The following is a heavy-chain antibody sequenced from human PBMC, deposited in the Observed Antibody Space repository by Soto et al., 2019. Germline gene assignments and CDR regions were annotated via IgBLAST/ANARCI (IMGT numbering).Heavy chain of an antibody. CDR1: GFTFSSYG. J-gene: IGHJ6*02. V-gene: IGHV3-30*18. Sequence: GGSLRLSCAASGFTFSSYGMHWVRQAPGKGLEWVAVISYDGSNKYYADSVKGRFTISRDNSKNTLYLQMNSLRAEDTAVYYCAKACVGAPYYYYYYGMDVWGQGTTVTVSS. CDR3: AKACVGAPYYYYYYGMDV. CDR2: ISYDGSNK. D-gene: IGHD1-26*01.